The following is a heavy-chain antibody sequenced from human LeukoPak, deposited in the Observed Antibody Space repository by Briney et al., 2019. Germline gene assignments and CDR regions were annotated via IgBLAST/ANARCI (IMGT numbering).Heavy chain of an antibody. Sequence: PGGSLRLSCAASGFTFSSYAMHWVRQAPGKGLEWVAVISYDGSNKYYADSVKGRFTISRDNSKNTLYLQMNSLRAEDTAVYYCARDPYYYDSSGVNLFDYWGQGTLVTVSS. CDR1: GFTFSSYA. V-gene: IGHV3-30-3*01. J-gene: IGHJ4*02. D-gene: IGHD3-22*01. CDR3: ARDPYYYDSSGVNLFDY. CDR2: ISYDGSNK.